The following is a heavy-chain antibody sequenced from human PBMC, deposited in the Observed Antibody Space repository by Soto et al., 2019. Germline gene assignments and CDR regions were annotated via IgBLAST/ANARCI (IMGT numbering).Heavy chain of an antibody. CDR1: GGSVSGYF. CDR3: ARDGAATGSVYLDY. Sequence: QVQLQESGPGLVKPSETLSLTCTVSGGSVSGYFWTWIRQPPGKGLEWIGYISYSGSTNYNSSLKSRVTMSIDTSKNQFSLSLTSVSAADTAVYYCARDGAATGSVYLDYWGQGTLVTVSS. CDR2: ISYSGST. V-gene: IGHV4-59*02. J-gene: IGHJ4*02. D-gene: IGHD6-13*01.